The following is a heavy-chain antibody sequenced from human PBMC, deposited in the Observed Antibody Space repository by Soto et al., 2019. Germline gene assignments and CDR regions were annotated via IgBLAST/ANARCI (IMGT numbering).Heavy chain of an antibody. CDR3: ARAGYVVDIVATIPY. CDR2: ISYDGSNK. Sequence: GGSLRLSCAASGFTFSSYAMHWVRQAPGKGLEWVAVISYDGSNKYYADSVKGRFTISRDNSKNTLYLQMNSLRAEDTAVYYCARAGYVVDIVATIPYWGQGTLVTVSS. CDR1: GFTFSSYA. D-gene: IGHD5-12*01. V-gene: IGHV3-30-3*01. J-gene: IGHJ4*02.